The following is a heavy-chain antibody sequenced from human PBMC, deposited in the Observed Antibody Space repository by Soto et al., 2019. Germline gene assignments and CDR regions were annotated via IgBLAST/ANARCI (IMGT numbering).Heavy chain of an antibody. D-gene: IGHD3-3*01. Sequence: ASVKVSCKASGYTFTSYGISCVRQAPGQVLEWMGWISAYNGNTNYAQKLQGRVTMTTDTSTSTAYMELRSLRSDDTAVYYCARDIILEWFAHCYYYGMDVWGQGTTVTVS. V-gene: IGHV1-18*04. CDR2: ISAYNGNT. CDR3: ARDIILEWFAHCYYYGMDV. J-gene: IGHJ6*01. CDR1: GYTFTSYG.